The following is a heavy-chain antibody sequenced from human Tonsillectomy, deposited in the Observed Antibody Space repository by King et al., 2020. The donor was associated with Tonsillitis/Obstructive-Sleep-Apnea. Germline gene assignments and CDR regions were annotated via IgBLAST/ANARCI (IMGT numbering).Heavy chain of an antibody. CDR2: IKSKTDGGTT. CDR1: GFTFSNAW. D-gene: IGHD1-1*01. V-gene: IGHV3-15*01. J-gene: IGHJ6*03. Sequence: VQLVESGGGLVKPGGSLRLSCAASGFTFSNAWMNWVRQAPGKGLEWVGRIKSKTDGGTTDYAAPVKGRFTISRDDSKNTLYLQMNSLKTEDTAVYYCTTLNVPYSYYYMDFWGKGTTVTVSS. CDR3: TTLNVPYSYYYMDF.